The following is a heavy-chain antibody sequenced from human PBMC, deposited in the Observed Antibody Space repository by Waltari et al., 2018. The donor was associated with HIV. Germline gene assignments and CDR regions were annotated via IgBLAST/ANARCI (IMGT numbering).Heavy chain of an antibody. J-gene: IGHJ5*02. CDR3: AKVSVGIPVAGTKVS. CDR1: GFNFRAYI. Sequence: EVQLLESGGGLVQPGGSLSPSCAASGFNFRAYIMTWVRQAPGEGLEWVSGISATGKTYYADSVKGRFTISRDNSKNTLSLLMNSLRVEDTAVYYCAKVSVGIPVAGTKVSWGQGTLVTVSS. CDR2: ISATGKT. D-gene: IGHD6-19*01. V-gene: IGHV3-23*01.